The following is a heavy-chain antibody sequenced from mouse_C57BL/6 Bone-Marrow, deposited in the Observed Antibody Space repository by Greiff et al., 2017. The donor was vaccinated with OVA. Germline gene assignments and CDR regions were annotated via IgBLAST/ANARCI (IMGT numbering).Heavy chain of an antibody. CDR2: INPGDGGT. V-gene: IGHV1-53*01. Sequence: VQLQQSGPELVKPGASVKLSCKASGYTFTSYWMHWVKQRPGQGLEWIGHINPGDGGTNYNEKFKSKATLTVDKSSSTAYMQLSSLTSEDSAVYYCARWVIDTVVATDYWGQGTTLTVSS. CDR3: ARWVIDTVVATDY. D-gene: IGHD1-1*01. J-gene: IGHJ2*01. CDR1: GYTFTSYW.